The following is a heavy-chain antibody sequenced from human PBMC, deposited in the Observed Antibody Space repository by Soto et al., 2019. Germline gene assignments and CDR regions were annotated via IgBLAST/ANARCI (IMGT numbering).Heavy chain of an antibody. D-gene: IGHD6-19*01. CDR1: GGSIRSGDYY. Sequence: SETLSLTCTVSGGSIRSGDYYWSWIRQPPGKGLEWIGYIYYSGSTYYNPSLKSRVTISVDTSKNQFSLKLSSVTAADTAVYYCARDNGASSGWYFDYWGQGTLVTVSS. CDR3: ARDNGASSGWYFDY. CDR2: IYYSGST. J-gene: IGHJ4*02. V-gene: IGHV4-30-4*01.